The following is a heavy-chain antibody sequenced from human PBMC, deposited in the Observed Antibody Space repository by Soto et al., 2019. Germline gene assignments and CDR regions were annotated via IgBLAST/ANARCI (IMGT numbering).Heavy chain of an antibody. D-gene: IGHD7-27*01. V-gene: IGHV3-23*01. CDR2: ISGSGGST. CDR3: TKAPVVWGSSWYFDL. CDR1: GFKFSNSA. J-gene: IGHJ2*01. Sequence: GSLRLSCAASGFKFSNSAMTWVRQAPGKGLECVSAISGSGGSTYYADSVKGRFTISRDNSENTLYLQMSILGAEDTAVYYCTKAPVVWGSSWYFDLWGRGTRVTVSS.